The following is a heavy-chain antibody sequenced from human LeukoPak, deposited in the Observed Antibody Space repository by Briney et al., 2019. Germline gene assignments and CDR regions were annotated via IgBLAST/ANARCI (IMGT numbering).Heavy chain of an antibody. J-gene: IGHJ4*02. CDR3: AKRAYSDSSGYLGSIDY. D-gene: IGHD3-22*01. Sequence: GGSLRLSCAASGFTLSSHAMNWVRQAPGKGVEGVSAVRGGGGSTYYADSVKGRFTISRDNSKNTIYLQMNSLRAEDTAVYFCAKRAYSDSSGYLGSIDYWGQGTQVTVST. V-gene: IGHV3-23*01. CDR2: VRGGGGST. CDR1: GFTLSSHA.